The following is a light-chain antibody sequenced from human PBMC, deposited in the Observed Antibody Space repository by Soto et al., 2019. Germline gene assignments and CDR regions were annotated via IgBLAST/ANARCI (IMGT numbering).Light chain of an antibody. CDR2: EVS. CDR3: SSYAGSNRFGV. V-gene: IGLV2-8*01. J-gene: IGLJ2*01. Sequence: SALTQPPSASGSPGQSVTISCTGTSSDVGGYNYVSWYQQHPGKAPKLMIYEVSKRPSGVPDRFSGSKSGNTASLTVSGLQAEDEADYYCSSYAGSNRFGVFGGGTQLTVL. CDR1: SSDVGGYNY.